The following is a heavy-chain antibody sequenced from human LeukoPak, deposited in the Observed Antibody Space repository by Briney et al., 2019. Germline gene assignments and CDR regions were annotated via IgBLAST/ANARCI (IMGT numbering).Heavy chain of an antibody. CDR1: GGSISRSTYY. CDR2: IYYSGST. D-gene: IGHD3-10*01. Sequence: SETLSLTCTVSGGSISRSTYYWGWIRQSPGKGLEWIGSIYYSGSTYFNPSLKSRVTISVDTSKNHFSLKLSSVTAADTAVYYCARDSGLYYYYYYMDVWGKGTTVTISS. J-gene: IGHJ6*03. CDR3: ARDSGLYYYYYYMDV. V-gene: IGHV4-39*07.